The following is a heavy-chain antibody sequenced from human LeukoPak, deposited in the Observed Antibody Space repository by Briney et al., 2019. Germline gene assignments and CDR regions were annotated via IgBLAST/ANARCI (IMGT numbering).Heavy chain of an antibody. Sequence: SETLSLTCTVSGGSISSYYWSWIRQPPGKGLEWIGYIYYSGSTNYNPSLKSRVTISVDTSKNQFSLKLSSVTAADTAVYYCARQDGYNSLNFDYWGQGTLVTVSS. CDR2: IYYSGST. J-gene: IGHJ4*02. CDR1: GGSISSYY. CDR3: ARQDGYNSLNFDY. V-gene: IGHV4-59*08. D-gene: IGHD5-24*01.